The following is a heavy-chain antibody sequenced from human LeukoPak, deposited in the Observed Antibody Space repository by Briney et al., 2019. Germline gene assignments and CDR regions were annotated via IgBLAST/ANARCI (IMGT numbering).Heavy chain of an antibody. CDR1: GFTFSDYY. CDR3: AREIDYDSSPGNY. D-gene: IGHD3-22*01. Sequence: GGSLRLSCAASGFTFSDYYMSWIRQAPGKGLEWVSYISSSGSTIYYADSVKGRFTISRDNAKNSLYLQMNSLRAEDTALYYCAREIDYDSSPGNYWGQGTLVTVSS. V-gene: IGHV3-11*01. CDR2: ISSSGSTI. J-gene: IGHJ4*02.